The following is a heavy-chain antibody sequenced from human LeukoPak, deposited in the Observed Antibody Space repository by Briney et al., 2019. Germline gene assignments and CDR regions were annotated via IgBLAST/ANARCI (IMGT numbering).Heavy chain of an antibody. V-gene: IGHV1-69*05. CDR3: ARGRTTGEFDY. J-gene: IGHJ4*02. Sequence: SVKVSCKASGGTFSSHAISWVRQAPGQGLEWMGGINPIFRTPTYAKKFQGRLTITKDESMSTASMDLSSLISDDTAVYYCARGRTTGEFDYWGQGTLVTVSS. CDR1: GGTFSSHA. CDR2: INPIFRTP. D-gene: IGHD4-11*01.